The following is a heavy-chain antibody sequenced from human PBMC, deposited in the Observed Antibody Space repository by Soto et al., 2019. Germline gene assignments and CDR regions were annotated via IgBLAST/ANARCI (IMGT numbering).Heavy chain of an antibody. CDR3: ARAGYCGPGCYYYFDY. V-gene: IGHV3-23*01. Sequence: EVQLLESGGGLAQPGGSLTLSCTASGFIFGNYAMFWVRQAPGKGLVWVSTIYAGGGTRHYADSVKGRFIISRDNSKNSLYLQMNSLRVEDTSGYYCARAGYCGPGCYYYFDYGGQGTLVTVSS. CDR1: GFIFGNYA. CDR2: IYAGGGTR. J-gene: IGHJ4*02. D-gene: IGHD2-21*02.